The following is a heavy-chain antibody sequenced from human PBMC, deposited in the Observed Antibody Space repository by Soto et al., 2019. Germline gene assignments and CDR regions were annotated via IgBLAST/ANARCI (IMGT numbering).Heavy chain of an antibody. CDR2: IYYSGST. Sequence: SETLSLTCTVSGGSISSGDYYWSWIRQPPGKGLEWIGYIYYSGSTYYNPSLKSRVTISVDTSKNQFSLKLSSVTAADTAVYYCARDSTYGSSYYYYYGMDVWGQGTTVTVSS. V-gene: IGHV4-30-4*01. D-gene: IGHD3-10*01. CDR1: GGSISSGDYY. J-gene: IGHJ6*02. CDR3: ARDSTYGSSYYYYYGMDV.